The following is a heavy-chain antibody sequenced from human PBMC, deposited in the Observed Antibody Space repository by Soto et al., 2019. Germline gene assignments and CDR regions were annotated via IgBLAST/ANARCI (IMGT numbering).Heavy chain of an antibody. V-gene: IGHV1-58*01. Sequence: SVKVSCKTSGFTFGRSAVQWVRQARGQRLEWMGWIVVGSGNTKYAQKFQERVTITRDMSTSTAHMELSSLISEDTAVYYCAAELYSGGSCCSFDIWDQGTMVTVSS. D-gene: IGHD2-15*01. CDR1: GFTFGRSA. CDR2: IVVGSGNT. J-gene: IGHJ3*02. CDR3: AAELYSGGSCCSFDI.